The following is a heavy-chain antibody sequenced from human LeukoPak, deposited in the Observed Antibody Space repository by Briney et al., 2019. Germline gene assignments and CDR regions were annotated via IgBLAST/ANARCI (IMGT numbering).Heavy chain of an antibody. CDR3: ARSPRGYSYGQGDY. D-gene: IGHD5-18*01. CDR2: ISYDGSNK. Sequence: GGSLRLSCAASGFTFSSYAMHWVRQAPGEGLEWMAVISYDGSNKYYADSVKGRFTISRDNSKNTLYLQMNSLRAEDTAVYYCARSPRGYSYGQGDYWGQGTLVTVSS. J-gene: IGHJ4*02. V-gene: IGHV3-30-3*01. CDR1: GFTFSSYA.